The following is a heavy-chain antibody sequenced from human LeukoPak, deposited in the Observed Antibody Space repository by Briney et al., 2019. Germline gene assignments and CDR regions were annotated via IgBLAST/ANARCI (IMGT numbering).Heavy chain of an antibody. Sequence: GGSLRLSCAASGFTFSSYAMSWVRQAPGKGLEWVSAISGSGGSTYHADSVKGRFTISRDNSKNTLYLQMNSLRAEDTAVYYCAKGPSTYYDFWSGSRDYYGMDVWGQGTTVTVSS. J-gene: IGHJ6*02. CDR3: AKGPSTYYDFWSGSRDYYGMDV. CDR2: ISGSGGST. V-gene: IGHV3-23*01. CDR1: GFTFSSYA. D-gene: IGHD3-3*01.